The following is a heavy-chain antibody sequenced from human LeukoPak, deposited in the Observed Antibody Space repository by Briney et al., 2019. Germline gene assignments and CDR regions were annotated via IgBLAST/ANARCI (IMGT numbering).Heavy chain of an antibody. CDR1: GYTFTTFF. CDR3: ARVTRELPPEEWD. J-gene: IGHJ4*02. CDR2: INPSGGTT. V-gene: IGHV1-46*01. D-gene: IGHD1-26*01. Sequence: ASVKVSCKASGYTFTTFFMHWVRQAPGQGLEWMGIINPSGGTTTYAQKFQGRVSLTRDMSTSTVYMELSSLTSEDTAVYYCARVTRELPPEEWDWGQGTLVTVSS.